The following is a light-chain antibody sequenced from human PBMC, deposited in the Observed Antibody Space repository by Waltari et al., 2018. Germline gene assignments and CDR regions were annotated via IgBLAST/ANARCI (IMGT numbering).Light chain of an antibody. V-gene: IGKV1-39*01. CDR1: QSISSY. CDR2: AAS. Sequence: DIQMTQSPSSLSASVGDRVTITCRASQSISSYLNWYQQKPGKAPNLLIYAASTLQSGVPSRFSGSGSGTDFTLTIRSLQLEDFATYYCQQSYSTHLLTFGGGTKVEIK. J-gene: IGKJ4*01. CDR3: QQSYSTHLLT.